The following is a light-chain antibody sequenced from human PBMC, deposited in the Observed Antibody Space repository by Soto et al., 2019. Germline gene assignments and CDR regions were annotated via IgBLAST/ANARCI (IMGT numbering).Light chain of an antibody. CDR1: QAIRND. V-gene: IGKV1-6*01. CDR3: LQDYNYPRT. CDR2: AAS. Sequence: IQMTQSPSSLSASVGDRVTITCRASQAIRNDLAWYQQKPGKAPNLLIYAASNLQSGVPSRFSGSGSGTDFSLTIRSLQPEDFATYYCLQDYNYPRTFGQGTKVEI. J-gene: IGKJ1*01.